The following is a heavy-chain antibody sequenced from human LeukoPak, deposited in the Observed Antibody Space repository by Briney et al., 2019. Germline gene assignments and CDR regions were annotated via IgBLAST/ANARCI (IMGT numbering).Heavy chain of an antibody. D-gene: IGHD3-16*01. Sequence: GRSLRLSCAASGFTFSSYGMHWVRQAPGKGLEXXXXISYDGSNKYYADSVKGRFTISRDNSKNTLYLQMNSLRAEDTAVYYCAKDLYEAGPMRYYYYGMDVWGQGTTVTVSS. CDR2: ISYDGSNK. V-gene: IGHV3-30*18. J-gene: IGHJ6*02. CDR3: AKDLYEAGPMRYYYYGMDV. CDR1: GFTFSSYG.